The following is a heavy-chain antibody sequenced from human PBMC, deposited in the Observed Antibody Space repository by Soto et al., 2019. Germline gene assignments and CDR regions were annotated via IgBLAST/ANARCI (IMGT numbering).Heavy chain of an antibody. J-gene: IGHJ5*02. D-gene: IGHD6-19*01. CDR2: INAGNGNT. CDR1: GYTFTSYA. V-gene: IGHV1-3*01. Sequence: GASVKVSCKASGYTFTSYAMHRVRQAPGQRLEWMGWINAGNGNTKYSQKFQGRVTITRDTSASTAYMELSSLRSEDTAVYYCARSEYSSGWVGWFDPWGQGTLVTVSS. CDR3: ARSEYSSGWVGWFDP.